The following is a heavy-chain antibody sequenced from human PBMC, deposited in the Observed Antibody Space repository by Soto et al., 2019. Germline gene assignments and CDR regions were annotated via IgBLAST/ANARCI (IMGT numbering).Heavy chain of an antibody. V-gene: IGHV3-30*03. Sequence: GGSLRLSCAASGFTFSSYGMHWVRQAPGKGLEWVAVISYDGSNKYYADSVKGRFTISRDNSKNTLYLQMNSLRAEDTAVYYCARAGVTMVRGVISYYYYGMDVWGQGTTVTVSS. CDR1: GFTFSSYG. D-gene: IGHD3-10*01. CDR3: ARAGVTMVRGVISYYYYGMDV. J-gene: IGHJ6*02. CDR2: ISYDGSNK.